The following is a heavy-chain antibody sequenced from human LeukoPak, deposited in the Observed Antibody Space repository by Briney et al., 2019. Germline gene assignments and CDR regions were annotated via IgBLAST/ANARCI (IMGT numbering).Heavy chain of an antibody. D-gene: IGHD3-9*01. J-gene: IGHJ3*02. V-gene: IGHV3-9*01. Sequence: PGGSLRLSCAASGFTFDDYAMHWVRQAPGKGLEWVSGISWNSGSIGYADSVKGRFTISGDNAKNSLYLQMNSLRAEDTALYYCAKDAVTGYLSGSAFDIWGQGTMVTVSS. CDR1: GFTFDDYA. CDR2: ISWNSGSI. CDR3: AKDAVTGYLSGSAFDI.